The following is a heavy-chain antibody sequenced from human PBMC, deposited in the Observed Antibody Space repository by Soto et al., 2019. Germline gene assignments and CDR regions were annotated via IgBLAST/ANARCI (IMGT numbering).Heavy chain of an antibody. V-gene: IGHV3-23*01. D-gene: IGHD3-10*01. Sequence: EVQLLESGGGLVQPGGSLRLSCAVSGLTFSYFAMSWVRQAPGKGLEWVSAISGSGGITYYADSVKGRFTISRDNSKNTLFLQRNSLRAEDTAVYYCAILGRSGAGRPYYYGMDVWGQGTTVTVSS. CDR3: AILGRSGAGRPYYYGMDV. CDR2: ISGSGGIT. J-gene: IGHJ6*02. CDR1: GLTFSYFA.